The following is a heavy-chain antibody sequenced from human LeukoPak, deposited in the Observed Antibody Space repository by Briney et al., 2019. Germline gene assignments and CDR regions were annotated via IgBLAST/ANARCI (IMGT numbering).Heavy chain of an antibody. V-gene: IGHV3-11*01. D-gene: IGHD6-19*01. CDR1: VFTFSDYY. J-gene: IGHJ6*02. CDR3: ARGAQWLDVDYYGMDV. CDR2: ISSSGSTI. Sequence: GGSLRLSCAASVFTFSDYYMSWIRQAPGKGLEWVSYISSSGSTIYYADSVKCRFTISRDNAKNSLYLQMNSLRAEDTAVYYCARGAQWLDVDYYGMDVWGQGTTVTVSS.